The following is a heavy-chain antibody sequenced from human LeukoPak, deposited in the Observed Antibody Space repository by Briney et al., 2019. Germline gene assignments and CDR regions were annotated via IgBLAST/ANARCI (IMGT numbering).Heavy chain of an antibody. CDR1: GFTFSSYA. CDR3: ARDRKQLGSDY. J-gene: IGHJ4*02. V-gene: IGHV3-64*01. Sequence: GGSLRLSCAASGFTFSSYAMHWVRQAPGKGLEYVSAISSNGGSTYYANSVKGRFTISRDNSKNTLYLQMGSLRAEDMAVYYCARDRKQLGSDYWGQGTLVTVSS. CDR2: ISSNGGST. D-gene: IGHD6-13*01.